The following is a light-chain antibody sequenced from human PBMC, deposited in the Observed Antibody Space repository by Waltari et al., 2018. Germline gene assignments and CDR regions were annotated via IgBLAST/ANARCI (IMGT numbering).Light chain of an antibody. J-gene: IGKJ1*01. CDR3: QQCYSTPWT. CDR2: AAS. CDR1: QSIGGN. V-gene: IGKV1-39*01. Sequence: TGRASQSIGGNLNWYQQTPGRAPKVLIYAASSGQSGVPSRFSGRGSGTDFTLTISSLQPEDFATYYCQQCYSTPWTFGQGTKVEIK.